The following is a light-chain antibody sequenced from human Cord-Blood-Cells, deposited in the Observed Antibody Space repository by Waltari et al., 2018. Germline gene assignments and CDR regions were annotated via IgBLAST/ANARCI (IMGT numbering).Light chain of an antibody. CDR2: KAS. CDR1: QSISSW. V-gene: IGKV1-5*03. J-gene: IGKJ1*01. CDR3: QQYNSYSPT. Sequence: DIKMTQSPSTLSASVGDRVTITCRASQSISSWLAWYQQKPGKAPKLLIYKASSLESGVPSRFSGSGSGTEFTLTISSLQPNDFETYYCQQYNSYSPTFGQGTKVEIK.